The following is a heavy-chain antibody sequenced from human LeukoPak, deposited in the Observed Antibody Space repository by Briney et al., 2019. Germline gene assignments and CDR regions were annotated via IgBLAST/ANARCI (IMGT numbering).Heavy chain of an antibody. CDR3: ARLSYYDSSGYYSAPYYYYGMDV. CDR1: GGSIISSSYY. CDR2: IYYSGST. Sequence: PSETLSLTCTVSGGSIISSSYYWGWIRQPPGKGLEWIGSIYYSGSTYYNPSLKSRVTISVDTSKNQFSLKLSSVTAADTAVYYCARLSYYDSSGYYSAPYYYYGMDVWGQGTTVTVSS. V-gene: IGHV4-39*01. J-gene: IGHJ6*02. D-gene: IGHD3-22*01.